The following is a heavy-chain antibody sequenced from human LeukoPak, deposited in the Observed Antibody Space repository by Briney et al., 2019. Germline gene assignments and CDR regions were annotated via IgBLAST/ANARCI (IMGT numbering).Heavy chain of an antibody. J-gene: IGHJ2*01. Sequence: GGSLKISCKGSGYSFTSYWIGWVRQMPGKGLEWMGIIYPGDSDTRYSPSFQGQVTISADKSISTAYLQWSSLKASDTAMYYCAATTGDRYDPLYFDLWGRGTLVTVSS. CDR2: IYPGDSDT. D-gene: IGHD7-27*01. CDR3: AATTGDRYDPLYFDL. CDR1: GYSFTSYW. V-gene: IGHV5-51*01.